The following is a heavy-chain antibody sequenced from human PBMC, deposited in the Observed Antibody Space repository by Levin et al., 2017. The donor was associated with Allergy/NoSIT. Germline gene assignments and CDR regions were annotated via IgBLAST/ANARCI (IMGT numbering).Heavy chain of an antibody. CDR2: ITSDGSNK. CDR3: AKRGDFDY. CDR1: GFTFSIYG. V-gene: IGHV3-30*18. Sequence: GESLKISCAASGFTFSIYGIQWVRQAPGKGLEWVALITSDGSNKYYADPVKGRFTISRDNSKNTVYLQMNSLRAEDTAVYYCAKRGDFDYWGLGTVVTVSS. J-gene: IGHJ4*02.